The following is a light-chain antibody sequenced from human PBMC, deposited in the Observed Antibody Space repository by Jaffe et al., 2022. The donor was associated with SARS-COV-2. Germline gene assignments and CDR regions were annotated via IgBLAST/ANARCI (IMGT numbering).Light chain of an antibody. V-gene: IGKV3-20*01. CDR1: QSVSSSY. Sequence: EIVLTQSPGTLSLSPGERATLSCRASQSVSSSYLAWYQQKPGQAPRLLIYGASSRATGIPDRFSGSGSGTDFTLTISRLEPEDFAVYYCQQYSSSPPMCTFGQGTKLDLK. CDR3: QQYSSSPPMCT. CDR2: GAS. J-gene: IGKJ2*02.